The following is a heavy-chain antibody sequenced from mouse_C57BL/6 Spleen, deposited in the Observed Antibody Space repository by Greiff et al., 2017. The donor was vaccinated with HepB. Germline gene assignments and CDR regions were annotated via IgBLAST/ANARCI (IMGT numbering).Heavy chain of an antibody. V-gene: IGHV1-50*01. CDR2: IDPSDSYT. CDR1: GYTFTSYW. J-gene: IGHJ4*01. D-gene: IGHD2-4*01. Sequence: VQLQQPGAELVKPGASVKLSCKASGYTFTSYWMQWVKQRPGQGLEWIAEIDPSDSYTNYNQKFKGKATLTVDTSSSTAYMQLSSLTSEDSAVYYCARTGLRHNYAMDYWGQGTSVTVSS. CDR3: ARTGLRHNYAMDY.